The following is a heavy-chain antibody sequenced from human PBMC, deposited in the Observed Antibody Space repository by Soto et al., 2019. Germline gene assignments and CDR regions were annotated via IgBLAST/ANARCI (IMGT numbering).Heavy chain of an antibody. CDR2: MNPSSANT. Sequence: ASVKVSCKASRYTFISYDINWVRQAPGQGLEWMGWMNPSSANTGYAQKFQGRISMTRNTSMNTAYMVLNSLTSEDTAVYYCTRGQEVWWNAGPLGLHGLDVWGQGTTVTVS. D-gene: IGHD3-16*01. J-gene: IGHJ6*02. CDR3: TRGQEVWWNAGPLGLHGLDV. CDR1: RYTFISYD. V-gene: IGHV1-8*01.